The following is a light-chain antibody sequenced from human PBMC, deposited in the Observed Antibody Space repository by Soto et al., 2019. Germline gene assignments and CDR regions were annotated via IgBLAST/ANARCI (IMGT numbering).Light chain of an antibody. CDR3: QHYDNYLWT. J-gene: IGKJ1*01. CDR2: QTS. V-gene: IGKV1-5*03. CDR1: QSTGIC. Sequence: IQMTQSPSTLYASVGDRVTITCRASQSTGICLSWYQQKPGGAPKLLIYQTSTLETGVPSRFSGSRSGTVFTLAINSLQPDDFASYYCQHYDNYLWTFGQGTKVYVK.